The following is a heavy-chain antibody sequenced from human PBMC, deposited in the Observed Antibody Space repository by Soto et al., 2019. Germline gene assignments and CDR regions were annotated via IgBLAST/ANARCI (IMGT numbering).Heavy chain of an antibody. V-gene: IGHV4-59*01. D-gene: IGHD3-16*01. CDR1: GGSISSYC. CDR2: IYYSGST. J-gene: IGHJ4*02. CDR3: ARVSGDYDYIWGSHVDY. Sequence: PSETLSLTCTVSGGSISSYCWRWIRQPPGKGLEWIGYIYYSGSTNYNPSLKSRVTISVDTSKNQFSLRLSSVTAADTAVYYCARVSGDYDYIWGSHVDYWGQGTLVTVSS.